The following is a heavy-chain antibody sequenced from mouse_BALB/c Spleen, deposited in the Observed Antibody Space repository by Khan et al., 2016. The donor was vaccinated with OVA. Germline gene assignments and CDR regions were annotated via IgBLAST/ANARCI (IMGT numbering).Heavy chain of an antibody. CDR3: ARSGRLLLYAMDY. CDR1: GVSRSSSGTG. J-gene: IGHJ4*01. CDR2: FYWDDDK. V-gene: IGHV8-12*01. D-gene: IGHD2-3*01. Sequence: QVTLKESGPGILQPSQTLSLTCSFSGVSRSSSGTGVSWIRELSGKGLEWLAHFYWDDDKLPNPYLRGRLTHADDTSRNQVFLKITSVDSADSATYYCARSGRLLLYAMDYWGQGTSVTVSS.